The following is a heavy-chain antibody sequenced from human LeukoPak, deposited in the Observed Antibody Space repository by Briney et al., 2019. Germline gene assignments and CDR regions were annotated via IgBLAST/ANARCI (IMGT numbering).Heavy chain of an antibody. D-gene: IGHD6-19*01. J-gene: IGHJ4*02. Sequence: GGSLRLSCAASGFTFSSYAMSWVRQAPGKGLEWVSGISVSAGTTYYADSVKGRFTISGDNSRNTLFLQLNSLRADDTAVYYCAKEGGSGWSFFDYWGQGTLVTVSS. CDR3: AKEGGSGWSFFDY. V-gene: IGHV3-23*01. CDR1: GFTFSSYA. CDR2: ISVSAGTT.